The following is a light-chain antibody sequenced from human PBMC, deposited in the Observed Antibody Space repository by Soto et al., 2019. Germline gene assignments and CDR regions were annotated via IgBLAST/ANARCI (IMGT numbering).Light chain of an antibody. V-gene: IGKV3-15*01. CDR1: QTISTN. CDR2: SAS. J-gene: IGKJ2*01. Sequence: EVVMTQSPVTLSVSPGESAALSCRASQTISTNLAWYQQKPGQAPRLLIYSASSRATGLPARFSGSGSGTEFTLTISSLASEDLGVYYCQQYNKWPNTFGQGTRLEMK. CDR3: QQYNKWPNT.